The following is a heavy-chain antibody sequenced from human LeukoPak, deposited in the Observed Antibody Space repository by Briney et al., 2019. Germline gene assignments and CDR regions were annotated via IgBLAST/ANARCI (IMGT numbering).Heavy chain of an antibody. CDR3: ANNRGGTWWDLVDY. J-gene: IGHJ4*02. CDR2: VNADSNNT. Sequence: EASVKVSCDASGHTFTNLCVTWVRHAPGQGLEGMGWVNADSNNTNYAQKFQDRVTISTATSSSTAFMQLRSLRSADTAVYYCANNRGGTWWDLVDYWGQGTLVTASS. V-gene: IGHV1-18*01. CDR1: GHTFTNLC. D-gene: IGHD1-26*01.